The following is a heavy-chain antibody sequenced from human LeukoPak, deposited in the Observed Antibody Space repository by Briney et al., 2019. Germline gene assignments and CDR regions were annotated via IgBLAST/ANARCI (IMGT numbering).Heavy chain of an antibody. V-gene: IGHV1-18*01. CDR3: AVFPGIVGATPLRDDAFDI. J-gene: IGHJ3*02. CDR1: GYTFNTYG. CDR2: ISAYNGHT. Sequence: GASVKVSCKASGYTFNTYGITWVRQGPGQGLEWMGWISAYNGHTQSAQKVQGRVTMTTDTSTNTAYMELRSLRSDDTAVYYCAVFPGIVGATPLRDDAFDIWGQGTMVTVSS. D-gene: IGHD1-26*01.